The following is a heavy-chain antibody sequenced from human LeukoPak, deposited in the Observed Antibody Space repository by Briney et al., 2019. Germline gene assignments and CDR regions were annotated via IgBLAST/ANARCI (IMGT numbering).Heavy chain of an antibody. V-gene: IGHV4-4*07. CDR1: GGSISSYY. CDR3: ARGTSAGGKLGVDY. J-gene: IGHJ4*02. CDR2: IYTSGST. D-gene: IGHD7-27*01. Sequence: PSETLSLTCTVSGGSISSYYWSWIRQPAGKGLEWIGRIYTSGSTNYNPSLKNRVTISVDTSKNQFSLKLSSVTAADTAVYYCARGTSAGGKLGVDYWGQGTLVTVSS.